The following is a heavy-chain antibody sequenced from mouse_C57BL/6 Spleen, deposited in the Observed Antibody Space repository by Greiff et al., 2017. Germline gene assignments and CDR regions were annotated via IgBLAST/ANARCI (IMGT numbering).Heavy chain of an antibody. CDR3: ARSDYDEYYFDY. V-gene: IGHV7-3*01. CDR1: GFTFTDYY. Sequence: EVQVVESGGGLVQPGGSLSLSCAASGFTFTDYYMSWVRQPPGKALEWLGFIRNKANGYTTEYSASVKGRFTISRDNSQSILYLQMNALRAEDSATYYCARSDYDEYYFDYWGQGTTLTVSS. J-gene: IGHJ2*01. D-gene: IGHD2-4*01. CDR2: IRNKANGYTT.